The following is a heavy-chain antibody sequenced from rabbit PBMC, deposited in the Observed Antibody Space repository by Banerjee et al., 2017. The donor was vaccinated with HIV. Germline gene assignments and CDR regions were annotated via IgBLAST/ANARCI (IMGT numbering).Heavy chain of an antibody. D-gene: IGHD2-1*01. CDR3: AREYGGYGQM. V-gene: IGHV1S40*01. CDR2: IDAGSSGST. CDR1: GFDFSSNV. Sequence: QSLEESGGGLVKPEGPLTLTCTASGFDFSSNVMCWVRQAPGKGLEWIACIDAGSSGSTYYASWAKGRFTISKTSSTTVTLQMTSLTAADTATYFCAREYGGYGQMWGPGTLVTVS. J-gene: IGHJ6*01.